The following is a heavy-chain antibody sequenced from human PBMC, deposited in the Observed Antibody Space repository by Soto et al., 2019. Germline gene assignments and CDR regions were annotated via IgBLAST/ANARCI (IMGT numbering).Heavy chain of an antibody. J-gene: IGHJ4*02. CDR3: ARAWATGYVDY. CDR1: GGTFSSYT. CDR2: IIPILGIA. Sequence: QVQLVQSGAEVKKPGSSVKVSCKASGGTFSSYTISWVRQAPGQGLEWMGRIIPILGIANSAQKFQGRVTITADKSTSKDYMELSSLRSEDTAVYYCARAWATGYVDYWGQGTLVTVSS. D-gene: IGHD3-9*01. V-gene: IGHV1-69*02.